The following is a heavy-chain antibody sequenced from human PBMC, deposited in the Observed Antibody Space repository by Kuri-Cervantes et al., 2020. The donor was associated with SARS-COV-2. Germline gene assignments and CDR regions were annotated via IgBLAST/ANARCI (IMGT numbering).Heavy chain of an antibody. V-gene: IGHV1-46*01. CDR3: ARDAAVVITTNWFDP. D-gene: IGHD3-22*01. Sequence: ASVKVSRKASGYTFTSYYMHWVRQAPGQGLEWMGIINPSGGSTSYAQKFQGRVTMTRDTSTSTVYMELSSLRSEDTAVYYCARDAAVVITTNWFDPWGQGTLVTVSS. CDR2: INPSGGST. J-gene: IGHJ5*02. CDR1: GYTFTSYY.